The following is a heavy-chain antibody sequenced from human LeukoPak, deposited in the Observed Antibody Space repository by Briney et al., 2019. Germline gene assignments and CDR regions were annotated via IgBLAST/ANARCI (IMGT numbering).Heavy chain of an antibody. V-gene: IGHV3-74*01. CDR3: ARSYCGGDCYLRGFDY. CDR2: INSDGSNT. Sequence: GGSLRLSCAASGFTFSSYWMHWVRRAPGKGLVWVSRINSDGSNTSYADSVKGRFTISRDNAKNTLYLQMNSLRAEDTAVYYCARSYCGGDCYLRGFDYWGQGTLVTVSS. CDR1: GFTFSSYW. J-gene: IGHJ4*02. D-gene: IGHD2-21*02.